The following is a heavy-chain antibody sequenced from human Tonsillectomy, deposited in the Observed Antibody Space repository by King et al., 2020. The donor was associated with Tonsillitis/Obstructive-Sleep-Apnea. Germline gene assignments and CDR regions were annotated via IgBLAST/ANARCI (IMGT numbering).Heavy chain of an antibody. J-gene: IGHJ3*02. CDR1: GGSISSGGYY. CDR3: ARDFTDDYNYWNAFDI. Sequence: QLQESGPGLVKPSQTLSLTCTVSGGSISSGGYYWSWIRQHPGKGLEWIGYIYYSGSTYYNPSLKSRVTISVDTSKNQFSMKLRSVPAADTAVYYCARDFTDDYNYWNAFDIWGQGTMVTVSS. D-gene: IGHD5-24*01. CDR2: IYYSGST. V-gene: IGHV4-31*03.